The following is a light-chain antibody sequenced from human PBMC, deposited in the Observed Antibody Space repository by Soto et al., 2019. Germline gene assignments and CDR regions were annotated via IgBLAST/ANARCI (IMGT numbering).Light chain of an antibody. V-gene: IGKV3-20*01. CDR2: GAS. J-gene: IGKJ4*01. Sequence: EIVLTQSPGTLSLSPGERATLSCRASQSVSSTYLAWYQQRPGQAPRLLIYGASSRDTGIPDRFSGSGSGTDFTLNISRLEPADVDVYYCQQSAGSPLAFGGGTKVEIK. CDR1: QSVSSTY. CDR3: QQSAGSPLA.